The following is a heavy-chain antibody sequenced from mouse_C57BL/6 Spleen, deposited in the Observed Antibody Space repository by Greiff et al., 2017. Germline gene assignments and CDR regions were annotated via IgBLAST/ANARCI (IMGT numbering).Heavy chain of an antibody. CDR3: SRGIIYYGNYRNAMDY. CDR1: GYTFTDHT. D-gene: IGHD2-1*01. Sequence: VQLQQSDAELVKPGASVTISCKVSGYTFTDHTIHWMKQRPEQGLEWIGYIYPRAGSTKYNEKFKGKATLTADKSSSTAYMQLHILTSEYAAVYVCSRGIIYYGNYRNAMDYWGQGTSVTVSS. CDR2: IYPRAGST. J-gene: IGHJ4*01. V-gene: IGHV1-78*01.